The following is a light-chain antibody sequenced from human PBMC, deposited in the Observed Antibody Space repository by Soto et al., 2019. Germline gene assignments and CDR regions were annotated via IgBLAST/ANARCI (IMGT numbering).Light chain of an antibody. CDR1: QDISNY. V-gene: IGKV1-33*01. CDR3: QQYESLPLT. Sequence: DIQMTQSPSSLSASVGDRVTITCQASQDISNYLNWYQQKPGKAPNLLIYDESNLETGVPSRFSGSGSGTDFTFTISSLQPEDIATYYCQQYESLPLTFGGGTKVEIK. J-gene: IGKJ4*01. CDR2: DES.